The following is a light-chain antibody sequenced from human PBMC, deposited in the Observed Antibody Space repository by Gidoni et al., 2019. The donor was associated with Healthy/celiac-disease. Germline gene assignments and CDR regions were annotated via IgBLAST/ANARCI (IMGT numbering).Light chain of an antibody. CDR2: DAS. CDR1: QSISSW. CDR3: QQYNSYPLT. V-gene: IGKV1-5*01. Sequence: DIQMTQSPSTLSASVGDIVTITCRASQSISSWLAWYQQKPGKAPKILIYDASSLESGVPSRFSGSGSGTEFTLTISSLQPDDFATDYCQQYNSYPLTFXGXTKVEIK. J-gene: IGKJ4*01.